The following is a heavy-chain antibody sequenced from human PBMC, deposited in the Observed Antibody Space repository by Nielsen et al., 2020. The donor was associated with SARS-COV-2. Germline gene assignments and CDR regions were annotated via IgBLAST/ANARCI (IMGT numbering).Heavy chain of an antibody. CDR3: AKDKSDSVAGFDAFDI. D-gene: IGHD6-19*01. CDR2: ISGGSGNT. V-gene: IGHV3-23*01. J-gene: IGHJ3*02. CDR1: GFTVSSNY. Sequence: GESLKISCAASGFTVSSNYMSWVRQAPGKGLEWVSTISGGSGNTYYADSVKGRFTISRDNSKKTLYLQMNSLRAEDTAAYYCAKDKSDSVAGFDAFDIWGQGTMVTVSS.